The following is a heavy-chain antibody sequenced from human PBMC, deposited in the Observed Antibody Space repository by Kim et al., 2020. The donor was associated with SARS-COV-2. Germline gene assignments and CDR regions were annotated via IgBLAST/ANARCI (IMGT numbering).Heavy chain of an antibody. V-gene: IGHV3-21*01. D-gene: IGHD3-10*01. Sequence: GGSLRLSCAVSGFNFNSYTMDWVRQAPGKGLEWVSSITVSSTHIYYADSVKGRFTISRDNGRNSVYLNMDSLRVDDTAVYYCARGGFGQVGDYWGQGT. CDR2: ITVSSTHI. J-gene: IGHJ4*02. CDR1: GFNFNSYT. CDR3: ARGGFGQVGDY.